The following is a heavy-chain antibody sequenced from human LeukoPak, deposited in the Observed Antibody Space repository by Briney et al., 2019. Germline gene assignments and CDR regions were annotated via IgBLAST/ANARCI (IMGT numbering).Heavy chain of an antibody. CDR3: ARGHCSSTSCYLRWFDP. D-gene: IGHD2-2*01. V-gene: IGHV1-69*05. Sequence: SVKVSCKASGYTFTGYYMHWVRQAPGQGLEWMGGIIPIFGTANYAQKFQGRVTITTDESTSTAYMELSSLRSEDTAVYYCARGHCSSTSCYLRWFDPWGQGTLVTVSS. J-gene: IGHJ5*02. CDR1: GYTFTGYY. CDR2: IIPIFGTA.